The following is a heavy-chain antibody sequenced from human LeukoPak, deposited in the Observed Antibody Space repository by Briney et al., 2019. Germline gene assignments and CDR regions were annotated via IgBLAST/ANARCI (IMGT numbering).Heavy chain of an antibody. CDR1: GGSISSYY. V-gene: IGHV4-4*07. D-gene: IGHD3-22*01. CDR3: AREDYYNSGGYYLDY. Sequence: TSEALSLTCTVSGGSISSYYWSWIRQPAGKGLEWIGRIYTSGSTNYNPSLKSRVTMSVDTSKNQFSLKLTSVTAADTAVYFCAREDYYNSGGYYLDYWGQGTLVTVSS. CDR2: IYTSGST. J-gene: IGHJ4*02.